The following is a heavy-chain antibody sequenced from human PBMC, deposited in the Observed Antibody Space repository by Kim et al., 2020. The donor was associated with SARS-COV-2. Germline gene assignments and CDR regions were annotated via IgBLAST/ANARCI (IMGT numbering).Heavy chain of an antibody. D-gene: IGHD3-10*01. V-gene: IGHV3-21*01. Sequence: GGSLRLSCAASGFTFSSYSMNWVRQAPGKGLEWVSSISSSSSYIYYADSVKGRFTISRDNAKNSLYLQMNSLRAKDAAVYYCAREEGITMVRGVTLDALDIWGQGTMVTVSS. CDR2: ISSSSSYI. CDR3: AREEGITMVRGVTLDALDI. J-gene: IGHJ3*02. CDR1: GFTFSSYS.